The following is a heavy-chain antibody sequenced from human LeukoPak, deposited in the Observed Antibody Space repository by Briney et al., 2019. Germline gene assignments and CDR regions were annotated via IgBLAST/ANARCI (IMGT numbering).Heavy chain of an antibody. CDR2: INSDGSDT. CDR1: GFIFSTYW. V-gene: IGHV3-74*01. CDR3: AKALYYGDYVMSFDY. Sequence: RGSLRLSCAASGFIFSTYWMHWVRQAPGKGLMWVSRINSDGSDTNYADSVKGRFTISRDNAKNSLYLQMNSLRAEDTALYYCAKALYYGDYVMSFDYWGQGTLVTVSS. D-gene: IGHD4-17*01. J-gene: IGHJ4*02.